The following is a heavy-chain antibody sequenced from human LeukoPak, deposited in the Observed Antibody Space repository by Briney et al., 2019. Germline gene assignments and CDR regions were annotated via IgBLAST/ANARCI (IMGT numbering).Heavy chain of an antibody. CDR3: ARDPLYSSSWYGYYFDY. Sequence: GGSLRLSCAASGFTFSSYSMNWVRQAPGKGLEWVSSISSSSSYIYYADSVKGRFTISRDNAKNSLYLQMNSLRAEDTAVYYCARDPLYSSSWYGYYFDYWGQGTLVTVSS. CDR1: GFTFSSYS. J-gene: IGHJ4*02. D-gene: IGHD6-13*01. V-gene: IGHV3-21*01. CDR2: ISSSSSYI.